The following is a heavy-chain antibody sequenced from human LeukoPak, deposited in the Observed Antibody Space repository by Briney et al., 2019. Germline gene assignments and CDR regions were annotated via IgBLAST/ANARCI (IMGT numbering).Heavy chain of an antibody. CDR2: INPNTGGT. J-gene: IGHJ4*02. V-gene: IGHV1-2*02. CDR3: AKEGLAFDY. D-gene: IGHD5-12*01. CDR1: GYSLTGYY. Sequence: ASVKVSCKASGYSLTGYYMHWVRQAPGQGPEWMGWINPNTGGTRYAQKFQGRVTMIRDTSTSTAYMELSRLRSDDTAVYYCAKEGLAFDYWGQGTLVTVSS.